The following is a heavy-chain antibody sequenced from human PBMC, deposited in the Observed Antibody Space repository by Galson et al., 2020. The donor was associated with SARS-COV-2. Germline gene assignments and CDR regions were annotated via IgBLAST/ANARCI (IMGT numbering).Heavy chain of an antibody. J-gene: IGHJ4*01. CDR3: ARKTSTYDV. V-gene: IGHV4-39*07. Sequence: ASETLSLTCIVSSGFIDSTSYYWGWTRQPPGKGLEWIGSIYFNGRTFYNPSLMSSVTMSIDTSKNQFSLRLTTMTAADTALYFCARKTSTYDVWGPGAQVTVS. CDR1: SGFIDSTSYY. CDR2: IYFNGRT. D-gene: IGHD5-12*01.